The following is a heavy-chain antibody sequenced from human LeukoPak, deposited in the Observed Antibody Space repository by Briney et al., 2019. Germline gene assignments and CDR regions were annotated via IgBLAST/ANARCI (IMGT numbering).Heavy chain of an antibody. CDR1: GFTFSSYA. Sequence: GGSLRLSCAASGFTFSSYAMHWVRQAPGKGLEWVAVISYDGSNKYYADSVKGRFTISRDNSKNSLYLQMNSLRAEDTAVYYCAKPSTVTIDFDYWGQGTLVTVSS. CDR3: AKPSTVTIDFDY. D-gene: IGHD4-17*01. J-gene: IGHJ4*02. CDR2: ISYDGSNK. V-gene: IGHV3-30-3*02.